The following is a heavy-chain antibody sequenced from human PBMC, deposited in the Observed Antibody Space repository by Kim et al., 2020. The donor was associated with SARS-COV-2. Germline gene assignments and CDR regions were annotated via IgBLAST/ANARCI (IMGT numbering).Heavy chain of an antibody. Sequence: RKSRLTISEDPSKNQFSLKLSSVTAADTALYYCARHIAYDSSGYFAYFDYWGQGTLVTVSS. CDR3: ARHIAYDSSGYFAYFDY. J-gene: IGHJ4*02. V-gene: IGHV4-59*08. D-gene: IGHD3-22*01.